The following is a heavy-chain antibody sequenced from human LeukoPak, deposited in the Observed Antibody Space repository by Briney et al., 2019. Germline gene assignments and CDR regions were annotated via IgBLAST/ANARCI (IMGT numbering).Heavy chain of an antibody. CDR1: GFTFSSYS. CDR2: ISSSSSYI. CDR3: ARDESIAIVVVNQMNWFDP. D-gene: IGHD3-22*01. V-gene: IGHV3-21*01. Sequence: GGSLRLSCAASGFTFSSYSMNWVRQAPGKGLEWVSSISSSSSYIYYADSVKGRFTISRDNAKNSLYLQMNSLRAEDTAVYYCARDESIAIVVVNQMNWFDPWGQGTLVTVSS. J-gene: IGHJ5*02.